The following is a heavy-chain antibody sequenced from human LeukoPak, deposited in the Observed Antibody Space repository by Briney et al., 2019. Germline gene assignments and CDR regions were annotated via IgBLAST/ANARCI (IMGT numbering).Heavy chain of an antibody. V-gene: IGHV3-53*01. CDR2: IYSGGST. D-gene: IGHD6-13*01. J-gene: IGHJ4*02. CDR1: GFTVSSNY. CDR3: ARSRIAAAGDYFDY. Sequence: GGSLRLSCAASGFTVSSNYMSWVRQAPGKGLEWVSVIYSGGSTYYADSVKGRFTISRDNAKNSLYLQMNSLRAEDTAVYYCARSRIAAAGDYFDYWGQGTLVTVSS.